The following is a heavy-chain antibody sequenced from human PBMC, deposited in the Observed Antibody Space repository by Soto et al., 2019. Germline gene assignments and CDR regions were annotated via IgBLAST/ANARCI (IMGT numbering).Heavy chain of an antibody. J-gene: IGHJ4*02. CDR3: ARSSNPFHD. D-gene: IGHD4-4*01. CDR1: GYRFTDYG. V-gene: IGHV1-3*01. CDR2: IVADNGDT. Sequence: QVQLVQSGAEVQNPGASLKVSCKASGYRFTDYGIHWVRQVPGQTIEWMGWIVADNGDTKYSQKFQGSVTFTRDTSATTAYMELSSLRYEDTAVYYCARSSNPFHDWGQGTPVTVSS.